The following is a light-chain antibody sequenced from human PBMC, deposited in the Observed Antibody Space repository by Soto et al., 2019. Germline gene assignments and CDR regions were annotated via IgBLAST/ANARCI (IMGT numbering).Light chain of an antibody. CDR1: QSVSSSY. CDR2: GAS. V-gene: IGKV3-20*01. J-gene: IGKJ4*01. CDR3: HQYDSSPLT. Sequence: EIVLTQSPGTLSLSPWERATLSCRASQSVSSSYLAWYQQKPGQAPRLLIYGASSRATGLPVRFGGSGSGTDFSLTISRLQPEDFAVYYCHQYDSSPLTFGGGTKVEIK.